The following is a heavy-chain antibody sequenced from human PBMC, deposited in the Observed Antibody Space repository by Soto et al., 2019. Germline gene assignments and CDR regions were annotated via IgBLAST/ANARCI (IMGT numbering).Heavy chain of an antibody. J-gene: IGHJ5*02. CDR2: ISGSGGST. CDR1: GFTFSSYA. V-gene: IGHV3-23*01. CDR3: ASANSLQLYNWVDP. D-gene: IGHD6-13*01. Sequence: EVQLLESGGGLVQPGGSLRLSCAASGFTFSSYAMSWVRQAPGKGLEWVSAISGSGGSTYYADSVKGRVTISRDKSKNTLYLQMNSLRAEDTAVYDCASANSLQLYNWVDPWGQGTLVTVSS.